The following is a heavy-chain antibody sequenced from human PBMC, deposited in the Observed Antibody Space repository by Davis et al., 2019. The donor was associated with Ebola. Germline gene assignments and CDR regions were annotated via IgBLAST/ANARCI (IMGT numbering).Heavy chain of an antibody. CDR3: AKVHPPTTVTTGGFDP. Sequence: GESLKISCAASGFIFSSYAMSWVRQAPGKGLEWVSSISVRSITYHADSVTGRFTIYRDNSKNTLYLQRNSLRAEDTAVYYCAKVHPPTTVTTGGFDPWGQGTLVTVSS. V-gene: IGHV3-23*01. J-gene: IGHJ5*02. D-gene: IGHD4-17*01. CDR1: GFIFSSYA. CDR2: ISVRSIT.